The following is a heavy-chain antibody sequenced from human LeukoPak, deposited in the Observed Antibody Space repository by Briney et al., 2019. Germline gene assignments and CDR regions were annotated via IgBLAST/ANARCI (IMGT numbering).Heavy chain of an antibody. CDR1: SYSISSGDY. Sequence: PSETLSLTCSVSSYSISSGDYWGWIRQPPGKGLEWIGVNYDSGRTQYNPSLKSRVAISVDPSKNQVSLKLSSLTAADTAVYFCARDGPSRPFTIWGQGTLVTVSS. CDR2: NYDSGRT. CDR3: ARDGPSRPFTI. V-gene: IGHV4-38-2*02. D-gene: IGHD5-24*01. J-gene: IGHJ4*02.